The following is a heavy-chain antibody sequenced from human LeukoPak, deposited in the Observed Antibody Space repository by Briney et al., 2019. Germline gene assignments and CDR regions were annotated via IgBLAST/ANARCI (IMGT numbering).Heavy chain of an antibody. V-gene: IGHV1-69*13. CDR1: GGTFSRYA. CDR3: ARGFYSGYGIYDAFDI. Sequence: SVKVSCKASGGTFSRYAISWVRQAPGQGLEWMGGIIPIFGTANYAQKFQGRVTITADESTSTAYMELSSLRSEDTAVYYCARGFYSGYGIYDAFDIWGQGTMVTVSS. D-gene: IGHD5-12*01. J-gene: IGHJ3*02. CDR2: IIPIFGTA.